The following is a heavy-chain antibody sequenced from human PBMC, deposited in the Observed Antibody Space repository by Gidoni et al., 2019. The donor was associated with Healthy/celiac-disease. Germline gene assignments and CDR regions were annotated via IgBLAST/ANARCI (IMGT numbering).Heavy chain of an antibody. CDR2: INPSGGST. CDR1: GYTFTSYY. J-gene: IGHJ4*02. Sequence: QVQLVQSGAEVKKPGASVKVSCKASGYTFTSYYMHWVRQAPGQGLEWMGIINPSGGSTSYAQKFQGRVTMTRDTSTSTVYMELSSLRSEDTAVYYCARDPGHPKSSGWYSFDYWGQGTLVTVSS. V-gene: IGHV1-46*01. D-gene: IGHD6-19*01. CDR3: ARDPGHPKSSGWYSFDY.